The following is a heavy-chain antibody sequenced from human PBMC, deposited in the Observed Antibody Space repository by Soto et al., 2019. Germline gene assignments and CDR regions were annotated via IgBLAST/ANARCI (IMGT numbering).Heavy chain of an antibody. J-gene: IGHJ5*02. Sequence: SETLSLTCTVSGGSISSYYWSWIRQPPGKGLEWIGYIYYSGSTNYNPSLKSRVTISVDTSKNQFSLKLSSVTAADTAVYYCARSFMVIGGSGSYFTPWGQGTLLTVSS. CDR1: GGSISSYY. D-gene: IGHD3-10*01. CDR3: ARSFMVIGGSGSYFTP. CDR2: IYYSGST. V-gene: IGHV4-59*08.